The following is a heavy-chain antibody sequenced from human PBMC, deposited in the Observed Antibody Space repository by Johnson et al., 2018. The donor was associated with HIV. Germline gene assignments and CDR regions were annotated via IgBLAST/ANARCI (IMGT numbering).Heavy chain of an antibody. D-gene: IGHD2-15*01. Sequence: VQLVESGGGLVQPGGSLRLSCAASGITVSSNYMSWVRQAPGKGLEWVSVIFSVGNAYYADSVKGRFTISRDNSKNTVYLQMNSLRADDTAVYYCARRYCGGGRFLNPKDAFDIWGQGTMVTVSS. CDR3: ARRYCGGGRFLNPKDAFDI. CDR2: IFSVGNA. V-gene: IGHV3-66*01. J-gene: IGHJ3*02. CDR1: GITVSSNY.